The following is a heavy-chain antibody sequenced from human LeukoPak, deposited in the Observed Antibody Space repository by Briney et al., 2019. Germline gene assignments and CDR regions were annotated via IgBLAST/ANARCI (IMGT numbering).Heavy chain of an antibody. D-gene: IGHD3-10*01. CDR3: ARGSRITGWS. Sequence: GGSLRLSCAASGFTFSSYAMSWVRQAPGKGLEWVSAITDSGDRTFYAVSVKGRVTISRDNSKNTLNLQMNSLRAEGTAVYYCARGSRITGWSWGRGTLVTVSS. J-gene: IGHJ4*02. CDR1: GFTFSSYA. CDR2: ITDSGDRT. V-gene: IGHV3-23*01.